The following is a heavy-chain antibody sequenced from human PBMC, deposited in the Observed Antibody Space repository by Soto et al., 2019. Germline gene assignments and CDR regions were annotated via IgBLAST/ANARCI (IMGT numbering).Heavy chain of an antibody. CDR1: GFTFSSYW. CDR2: ISGDGRTA. CDR3: VSLRGGSIVTYGMDV. V-gene: IGHV3-74*01. Sequence: EVQMVESGGGLVQPGGSLRLSCAASGFTFSSYWMHWVRQAPGEGLVWVSRISGDGRTATYADSVKGRFTISRDNAENTLYLQMNSLRAEDTALYYGVSLRGGSIVTYGMDVWGQGTTVTVSS. J-gene: IGHJ6*02. D-gene: IGHD2-21*01.